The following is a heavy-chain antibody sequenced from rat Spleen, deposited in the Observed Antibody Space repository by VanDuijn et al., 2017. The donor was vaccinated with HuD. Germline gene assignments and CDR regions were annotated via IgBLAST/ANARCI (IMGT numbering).Heavy chain of an antibody. V-gene: IGHV5-29*01. Sequence: EVQLVESDGGLVQPGRSLKLSCAASGFISSDHYVAWVRQAPTKGLEWVATINYDGRSTFYRDSVRDRFTISRDNGKNTLYLQIDSLKSEDTATYYCARQRWDVMDAWGQGVSVTVSS. J-gene: IGHJ4*01. CDR2: INYDGRST. CDR1: GFISSDHY. CDR3: ARQRWDVMDA.